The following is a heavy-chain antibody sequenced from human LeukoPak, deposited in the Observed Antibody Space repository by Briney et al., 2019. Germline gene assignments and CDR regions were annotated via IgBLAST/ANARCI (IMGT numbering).Heavy chain of an antibody. J-gene: IGHJ1*01. CDR2: IYYSGSS. D-gene: IGHD1-26*01. V-gene: IGHV4-31*03. CDR3: ARGRGSYEYFQH. Sequence: SETLSLTCTVSGGSINNGGYYWSWIRQHPGKGLEWIGYIYYSGSSYYNPSLRSRVTISVDTSKNHFSLKLSSVTAADTAVYYCARGRGSYEYFQHWGQGTLVTVSS. CDR1: GGSINNGGYY.